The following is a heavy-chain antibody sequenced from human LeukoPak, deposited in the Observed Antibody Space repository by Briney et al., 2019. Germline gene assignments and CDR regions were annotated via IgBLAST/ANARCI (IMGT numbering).Heavy chain of an antibody. CDR3: VRDGYYYGSGSYYNVGY. D-gene: IGHD3-10*01. Sequence: ASVKVSCKASGYTFTSYGISWVRQAPGQGLEWMGWISAYNGNTNYAQKLQGRVTMTTDTSTSTAYMELRSLRSDDTAVYYCVRDGYYYGSGSYYNVGYWGQETLVTVSS. CDR1: GYTFTSYG. CDR2: ISAYNGNT. J-gene: IGHJ4*02. V-gene: IGHV1-18*01.